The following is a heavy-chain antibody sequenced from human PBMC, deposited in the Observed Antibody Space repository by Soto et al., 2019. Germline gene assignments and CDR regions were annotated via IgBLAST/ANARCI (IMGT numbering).Heavy chain of an antibody. CDR3: ARGYTGYSYRNGMDV. J-gene: IGHJ6*02. D-gene: IGHD5-18*01. V-gene: IGHV4-34*01. CDR2: INHSGST. CDR1: GGCFSGYY. Sequence: SKTLSLTCAVDGGCFSGYYWSWIRQPPGKGLEWIGEINHSGSTNYNPSLKSRVTISVDTSKNQFSLKLSSVTAADTAVYYCARGYTGYSYRNGMDVWGQGTTVTVSS.